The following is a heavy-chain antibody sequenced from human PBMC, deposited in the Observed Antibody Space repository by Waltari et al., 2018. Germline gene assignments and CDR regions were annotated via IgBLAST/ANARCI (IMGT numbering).Heavy chain of an antibody. V-gene: IGHV1-8*01. CDR3: ARGTVVIPAALTLDI. CDR2: MNPNSGDT. J-gene: IGHJ6*02. Sequence: QLVQSGPEVRKPGASVRISCKASGYTLTSYDINWVRQATGQGLEWMGWMNPNSGDTGHAQKFQGRVTMTRSTSIGTVYMELSSLISDDTAVYFCARGTVVIPAALTLDIWGQGTTVIVSS. CDR1: GYTLTSYD. D-gene: IGHD2-2*01.